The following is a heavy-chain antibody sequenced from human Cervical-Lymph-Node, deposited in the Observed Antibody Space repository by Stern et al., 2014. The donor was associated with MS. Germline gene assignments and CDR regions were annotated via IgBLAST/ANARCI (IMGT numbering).Heavy chain of an antibody. CDR2: ISAYNGNP. V-gene: IGHV1-18*01. CDR1: GYTFTSYG. J-gene: IGHJ3*02. Sequence: QVQLVQSGAEVKKPGASVKVSCKASGYTFTSYGISWVRTRPGQGLESMGWISAYNGNPNYAQKLQGRVTMTQDISTSTAYMEVRSLRSDDTAVYYCARGLLGSENAFDIWGQGTMVTVSS. CDR3: ARGLLGSENAFDI. D-gene: IGHD2-15*01.